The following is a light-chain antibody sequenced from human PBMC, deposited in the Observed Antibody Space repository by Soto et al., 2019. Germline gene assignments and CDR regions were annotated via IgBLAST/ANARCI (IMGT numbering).Light chain of an antibody. CDR2: GAS. CDR1: QSVSNNY. Sequence: EIVLTQPPGTLSLSPGQRATLSCRASQSVSNNYLAWYQQKPGQAPRLLIYGASSRATGIPDRFSGSGSATDFTLTISRLEPEDSAVYWCQQYGTSPWTFGQGTKVEIK. V-gene: IGKV3-20*01. J-gene: IGKJ1*01. CDR3: QQYGTSPWT.